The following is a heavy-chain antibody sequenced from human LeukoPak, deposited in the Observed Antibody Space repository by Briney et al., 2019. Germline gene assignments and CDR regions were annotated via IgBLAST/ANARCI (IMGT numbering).Heavy chain of an antibody. CDR1: GFTFCRHA. Sequence: GGAPRLSCATSGFTFCRHAMSLVRPAPREGLGWVSAISGSGGSTYYADSVKGRFTISRDNSKNTLYLQMNSLRAEDTAVYYCAKVGESTVDYWGQGTLVTVSS. V-gene: IGHV3-23*01. J-gene: IGHJ4*02. CDR3: AKVGESTVDY. CDR2: ISGSGGST. D-gene: IGHD3-10*01.